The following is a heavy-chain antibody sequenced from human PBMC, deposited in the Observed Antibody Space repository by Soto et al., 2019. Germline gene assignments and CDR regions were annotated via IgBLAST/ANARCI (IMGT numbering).Heavy chain of an antibody. D-gene: IGHD1-26*01. CDR2: ISYDGSNK. CDR1: GFTFSSYG. V-gene: IGHV3-30*18. CDR3: AKPRDSGSYYYFDY. J-gene: IGHJ4*02. Sequence: HPGGSLRLSCAASGFTFSSYGMHWVRQAPGKGLEWVAVISYDGSNKYYADSVKGRFTISRDNSKNTLYLQMNSLRAEDTAVYYCAKPRDSGSYYYFDYWGQGTLVTVSS.